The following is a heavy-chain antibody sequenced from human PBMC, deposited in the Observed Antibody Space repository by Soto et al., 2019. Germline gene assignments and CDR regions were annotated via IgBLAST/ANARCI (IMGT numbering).Heavy chain of an antibody. J-gene: IGHJ4*02. D-gene: IGHD3-22*01. CDR2: IYYSGST. CDR1: GGSISSYY. Sequence: SETLSLTCTVSGGSISSYYWSWIRQPPGKGLEWIGYIYYSGSTNYNPSLKSRVTISVDTSKNQFSLKLSSVTAADTAVYYCATLSSGHPLDIGYYWGQGTLVTVSS. V-gene: IGHV4-59*01. CDR3: ATLSSGHPLDIGYY.